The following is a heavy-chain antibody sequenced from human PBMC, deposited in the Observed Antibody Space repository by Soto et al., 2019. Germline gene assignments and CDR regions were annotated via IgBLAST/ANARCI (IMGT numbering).Heavy chain of an antibody. V-gene: IGHV4-38-2*01. J-gene: IGHJ6*02. D-gene: IGHD2-21*01. CDR1: GYSISSGYY. CDR3: ARKGVGMAAVTVGNYYYSAMDV. CDR2: LYHSGST. Sequence: SETLSLTCAVSGYSISSGYYWGWIRQPPGKGLEWIGSLYHSGSTYYNPSLKSRVTISVGTSKNQFSLRLTSVTAADTAVYYCARKGVGMAAVTVGNYYYSAMDVWGQGTTVTVSS.